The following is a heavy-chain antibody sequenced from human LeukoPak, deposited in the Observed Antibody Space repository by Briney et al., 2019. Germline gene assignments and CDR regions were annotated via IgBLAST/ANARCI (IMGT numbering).Heavy chain of an antibody. CDR2: TYYRSKWYN. Sequence: SQTLSLTCAISGDSVSSNSAAWNWIRQSPSRGLEWLGRTYYRSKWYNDYAVSVKSRITINPDTSKNQFSLQLNSVTPEDTAVYYCARDTLAFMVRGVISYYYYYGMDVWGQGTTVTVSS. V-gene: IGHV6-1*01. CDR3: ARDTLAFMVRGVISYYYYYGMDV. D-gene: IGHD3-10*01. J-gene: IGHJ6*02. CDR1: GDSVSSNSAA.